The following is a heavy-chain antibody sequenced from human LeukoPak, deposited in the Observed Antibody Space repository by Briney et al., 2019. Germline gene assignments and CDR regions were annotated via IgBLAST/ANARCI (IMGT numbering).Heavy chain of an antibody. CDR3: ARRSIAARLYYYYYMDV. Sequence: PGRSLRLSCAASGFTFSSYGMHWVRQAPGKGLEWVAVISYDGSNKYYADSVKGRFTISRDNSKNTLYLQMNSLRAEDTAVYYCARRSIAARLYYYYYMDVWGKGTTVTVSS. D-gene: IGHD6-6*01. V-gene: IGHV3-30*03. CDR1: GFTFSSYG. CDR2: ISYDGSNK. J-gene: IGHJ6*03.